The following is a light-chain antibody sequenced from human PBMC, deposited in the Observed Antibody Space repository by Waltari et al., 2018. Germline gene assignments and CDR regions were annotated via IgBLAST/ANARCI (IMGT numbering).Light chain of an antibody. V-gene: IGKV1-33*01. J-gene: IGKJ2*03. CDR1: QGISDD. Sequence: DIQMTKSPSPLSVSVGDKNTITRQASQGISDDLHWYQQKPGKAPKLLIYDASKLETGVPSRFSGSGSGTHFTFTINSLQPEDIATYFCQQLKSFGQGTKVEMK. CDR3: QQLKS. CDR2: DAS.